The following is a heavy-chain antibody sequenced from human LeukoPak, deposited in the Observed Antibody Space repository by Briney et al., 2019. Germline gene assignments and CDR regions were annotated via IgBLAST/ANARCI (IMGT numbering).Heavy chain of an antibody. J-gene: IGHJ6*03. CDR1: GGSISSYY. V-gene: IGHV4-59*01. Sequence: PSETLTLTCTVSGGSISSYYWSWIRQPPGKGLEWIGYIYYSGSANYNPSLKSRVTISVDTSKNQFSLKLSSVTAADTAVYYCARDNGYSSSWGYMDVWGKGTTVTVSS. CDR2: IYYSGSA. CDR3: ARDNGYSSSWGYMDV. D-gene: IGHD6-13*01.